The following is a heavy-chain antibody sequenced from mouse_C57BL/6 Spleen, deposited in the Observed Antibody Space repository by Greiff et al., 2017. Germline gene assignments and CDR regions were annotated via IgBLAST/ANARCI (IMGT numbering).Heavy chain of an antibody. CDR1: GYTFTSYW. Sequence: QVQLQQPGAELVRPGSSVKLSCKASGYTFTSYWMDWVKQRPGQGLEWIGNIYPSDSETHYNQKFKDKATLTVDKSSSTAYMQLSSLTSEDSAVYYCAVHYYGSSPDYWGQGTTLTVSS. D-gene: IGHD1-1*01. CDR2: IYPSDSET. CDR3: AVHYYGSSPDY. J-gene: IGHJ2*01. V-gene: IGHV1-61*01.